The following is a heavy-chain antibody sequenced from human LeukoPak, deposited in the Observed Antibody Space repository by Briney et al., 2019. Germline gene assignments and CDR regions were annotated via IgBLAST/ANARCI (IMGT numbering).Heavy chain of an antibody. CDR1: GYTFTSYD. CDR2: KNPNSGNT. V-gene: IGHV1-8*01. D-gene: IGHD6-13*01. Sequence: ASVKVSCKASGYTFTSYDINWVRQATGQGLEWMGWKNPNSGNTGYAQKFQGRVTMTRNTSISTAYMELSSLRSEDTAVYYCARHGEIAAAGYYYYYMDVWGKGTTVTVSS. CDR3: ARHGEIAAAGYYYYYMDV. J-gene: IGHJ6*03.